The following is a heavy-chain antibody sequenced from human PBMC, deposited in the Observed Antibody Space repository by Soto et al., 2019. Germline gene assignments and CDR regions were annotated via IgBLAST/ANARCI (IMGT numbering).Heavy chain of an antibody. CDR2: IYCDGST. V-gene: IGHV3-53*02. J-gene: IGHJ4*02. D-gene: IGHD6-13*01. CDR3: AGCSGWYALCYFDC. Sequence: DVQLVETGGGLIQPGVSLRLSCAASGFIVSSSDISWVRQAPGKGVEWGWVIYCDGSTYYEDSVRGRFTISRDNSKNTLYLQMNSMSAEDKAVYYSAGCSGWYALCYFDCWGQGTLVTVSS. CDR1: GFIVSSSD.